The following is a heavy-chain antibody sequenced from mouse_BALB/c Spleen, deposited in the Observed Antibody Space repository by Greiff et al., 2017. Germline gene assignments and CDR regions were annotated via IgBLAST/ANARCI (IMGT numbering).Heavy chain of an antibody. CDR2: ISSGGSYT. J-gene: IGHJ3*02. CDR3: ARQGLRA. CDR1: GFTFSSYG. V-gene: IGHV5-6*01. D-gene: IGHD2-4*01. Sequence: EVQLQESGGDLVKPGGSLKLSCAASGFTFSSYGMSWVRQTPDKRLEWVATISSGGSYTYYPDSVKGRFTISRDNAKNTLYLQMSSLKSEDTAMYYCARQGLRAWGQGTLVTVSA.